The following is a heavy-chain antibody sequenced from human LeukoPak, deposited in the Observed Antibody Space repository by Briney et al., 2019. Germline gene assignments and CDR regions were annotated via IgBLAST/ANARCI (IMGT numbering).Heavy chain of an antibody. D-gene: IGHD1-26*01. CDR2: IQQDGNEK. CDR3: ARDPSGSYFSDAFDI. CDR1: GFTFSTYW. J-gene: IGHJ3*02. Sequence: GGSLRLSCAASGFTFSTYWMSWVRQAPGKGLEWVANIQQDGNEKYYVDSVKGRFTISRDNAKNSLYLQMNSLRAEDAAVYYCARDPSGSYFSDAFDIWGQGTMVTVSS. V-gene: IGHV3-7*01.